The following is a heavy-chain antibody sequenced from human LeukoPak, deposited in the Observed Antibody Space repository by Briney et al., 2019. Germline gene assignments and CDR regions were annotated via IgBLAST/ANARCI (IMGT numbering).Heavy chain of an antibody. D-gene: IGHD5-18*01. CDR3: ARSLWPDPWTAMVTFGDY. Sequence: SETLSLTCTVSGGSISGYYWSWIRQPAGKGLEWIGRIYTSGSINYNPSLKSRVAMSVDTSKNQFFLKLSSVTAADTAVYYCARSLWPDPWTAMVTFGDYWGQGTLVTVSS. J-gene: IGHJ4*02. V-gene: IGHV4-4*07. CDR1: GGSISGYY. CDR2: IYTSGSI.